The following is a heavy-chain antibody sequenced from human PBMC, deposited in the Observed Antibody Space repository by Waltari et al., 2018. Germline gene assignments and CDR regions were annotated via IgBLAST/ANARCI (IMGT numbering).Heavy chain of an antibody. D-gene: IGHD5-12*01. J-gene: IGHJ4*02. CDR1: GYSISSGYY. V-gene: IGHV4-38-2*01. Sequence: QVQLQESGPGLVKPSETLSLTCAVSGYSISSGYYWGWIRQPPGKGLEWIGSIYHSGSTYYNPSLKSRVTISVDTSKNQFSLKLSSVTAADTAVYYCARADGRGYSGYDPYYFDYWGQGTLVTVSS. CDR3: ARADGRGYSGYDPYYFDY. CDR2: IYHSGST.